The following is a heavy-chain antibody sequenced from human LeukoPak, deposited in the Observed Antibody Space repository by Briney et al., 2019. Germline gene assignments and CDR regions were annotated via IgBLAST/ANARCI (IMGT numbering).Heavy chain of an antibody. D-gene: IGHD3-10*01. CDR1: GFTFRSYA. Sequence: GRSLRLSCAASGFTFRSYALYWVRQAPGKGLECVAIISYDGGNKYYADSVKGRFTISRDNSMNSLYLQMNSLRAEDTALYYCARARGGSGSYGMDVWGQGTTVIVSS. J-gene: IGHJ6*02. V-gene: IGHV3-30-3*01. CDR2: ISYDGGNK. CDR3: ARARGGSGSYGMDV.